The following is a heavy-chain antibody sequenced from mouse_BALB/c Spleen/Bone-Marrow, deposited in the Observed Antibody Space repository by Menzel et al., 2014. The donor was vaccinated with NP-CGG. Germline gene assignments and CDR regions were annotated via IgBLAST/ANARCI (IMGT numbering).Heavy chain of an antibody. J-gene: IGHJ3*01. CDR1: GFNIKDTY. V-gene: IGHV14-3*02. CDR3: ASLVLFAY. Sequence: LQQAGAELVNPGASVKLSCTASGFNIKDTYMHWVKQRPEQGLEWIGRIDPANGNTKYDPKFQGKATITADTSSNTAYLQLSSLTSEDTAVYYCASLVLFAYWGQGTLVPVSA. CDR2: IDPANGNT.